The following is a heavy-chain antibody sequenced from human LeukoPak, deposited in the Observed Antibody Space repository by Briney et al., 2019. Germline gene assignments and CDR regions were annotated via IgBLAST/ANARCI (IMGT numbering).Heavy chain of an antibody. CDR3: ARESRLLWFGELLSWFDP. CDR1: GGSISSYY. J-gene: IGHJ5*02. V-gene: IGHV4-59*01. D-gene: IGHD3-10*01. CDR2: IYYGGST. Sequence: PSETLSLTCTVSGGSISSYYWSWTRQPPGKGLEWIGYIYYGGSTNYNPSLKSRVTISVDTSKNQFSLKLSSVTAADTAVYYCARESRLLWFGELLSWFDPWGQGTLVTVSS.